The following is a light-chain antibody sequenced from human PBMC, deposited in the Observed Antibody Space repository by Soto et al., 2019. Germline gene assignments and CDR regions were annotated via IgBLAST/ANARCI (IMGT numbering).Light chain of an antibody. Sequence: QSALTQPASVSGSPGQSITISCTGTISDVGGNNFVSWYQQYPGKAPKSMICIVSNRPSGVSNRFSGSKSGNTASLTISGLQAEDEADYYCSSFTGTNYVFGTGTKLTVL. V-gene: IGLV2-14*01. CDR2: IVS. J-gene: IGLJ1*01. CDR3: SSFTGTNYV. CDR1: ISDVGGNNF.